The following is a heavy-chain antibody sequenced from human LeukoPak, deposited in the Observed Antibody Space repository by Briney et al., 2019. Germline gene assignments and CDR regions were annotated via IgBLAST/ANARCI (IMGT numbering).Heavy chain of an antibody. V-gene: IGHV4-39*01. CDR1: GGSISSSSYY. Sequence: SETLSLTCTASGGSISSSSYYWGWIRQPPGKGLEWIGSIYYSGSTYYNPSLKSRVTISVDTSKNQFSLKLSSVTAADTAVYYCARHGSGYWFDPWGQGTLVTVSS. D-gene: IGHD3-10*01. CDR2: IYYSGST. J-gene: IGHJ5*02. CDR3: ARHGSGYWFDP.